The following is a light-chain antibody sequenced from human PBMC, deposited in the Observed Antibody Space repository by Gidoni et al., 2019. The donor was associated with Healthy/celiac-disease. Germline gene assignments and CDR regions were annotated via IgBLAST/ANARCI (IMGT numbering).Light chain of an antibody. J-gene: IGKJ2*01. CDR3: QQYNSYSLYT. CDR1: QSISSW. V-gene: IGKV1-5*01. Sequence: DIQMTQSPSTLSASVGDRVTITCRASQSISSWLAWYQQKPGKAPKLLIYDASSLESGVQSRFSGSGSGTEFTLTISSLQPDDFATYYCQQYNSYSLYTFXQGTKLEIK. CDR2: DAS.